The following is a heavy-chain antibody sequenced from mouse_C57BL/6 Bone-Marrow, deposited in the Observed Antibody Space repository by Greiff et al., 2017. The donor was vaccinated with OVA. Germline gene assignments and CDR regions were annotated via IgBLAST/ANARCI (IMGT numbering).Heavy chain of an antibody. D-gene: IGHD1-1*01. CDR2: IYPRSGNT. J-gene: IGHJ2*01. CDR1: GYTFTSYG. V-gene: IGHV1-81*01. CDR3: ACSSLDY. Sequence: VQLQPSGAELARPGASVKLSCKASGYTFTSYGISWVKQRTGQGLEWIGEIYPRSGNTYYNEKFKGKATLTADKSSSTAYMELRSLTSEDSAVYFCACSSLDYWGQGTTLTVSS.